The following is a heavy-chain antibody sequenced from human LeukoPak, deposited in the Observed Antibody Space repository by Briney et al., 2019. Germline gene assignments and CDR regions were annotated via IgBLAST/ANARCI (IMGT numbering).Heavy chain of an antibody. V-gene: IGHV3-7*01. CDR3: AKDGDCSGGTCYSGFDV. CDR2: QDVSEK. Sequence: QDVSEKYSLDSVKAPFSISRANAKNSLYLQMNSLRAEDTAVYYCAKDGDCSGGTCYSGFDVWGQGTTVTVSS. D-gene: IGHD2-15*01. J-gene: IGHJ6*02.